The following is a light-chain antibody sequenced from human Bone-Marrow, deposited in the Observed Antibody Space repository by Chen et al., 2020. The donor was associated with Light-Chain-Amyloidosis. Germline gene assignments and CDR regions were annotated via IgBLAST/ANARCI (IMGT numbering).Light chain of an antibody. CDR2: YAS. J-gene: IGKJ2*01. Sequence: DIQMTQSPSSLSASVADRVTITCQASQDISNYLNWYQQKPGKAPKLLIHYASNLETGVPSRFSGGGSGTDFTLTISSLQPEDFATYYCQKYDDLPPYTFGPGTKLEMK. V-gene: IGKV1-33*01. CDR1: QDISNY. CDR3: QKYDDLPPYT.